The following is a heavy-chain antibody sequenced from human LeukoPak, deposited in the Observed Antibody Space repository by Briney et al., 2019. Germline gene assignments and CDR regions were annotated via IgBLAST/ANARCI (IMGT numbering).Heavy chain of an antibody. CDR2: ISANDGNT. D-gene: IGHD3-10*01. CDR3: ARESHVTREDY. Sequence: ASVKVSCKASGYTFTDFYMYWVRQAPGQGLEWMGWISANDGNTDYPQKLQGRVTMTTDTSTSTAYMELRSLRSDDTAVYYCARESHVTREDYWGQGTLVTVSS. J-gene: IGHJ4*02. V-gene: IGHV1-18*04. CDR1: GYTFTDFY.